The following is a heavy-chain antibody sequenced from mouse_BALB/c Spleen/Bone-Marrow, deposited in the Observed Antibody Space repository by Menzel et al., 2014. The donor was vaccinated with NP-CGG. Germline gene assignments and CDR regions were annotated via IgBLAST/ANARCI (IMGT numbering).Heavy chain of an antibody. Sequence: VQLQQSGAELVKPGASVKLSCTASGFNIKDTYMHWVKQRPEQGLEWIGRIDPANGNTKCDPKFQGKATITADTSSNTAYLQPSSLTSEDTAVYYCARWEYYAMDYWGQGTSVTVSS. J-gene: IGHJ4*01. V-gene: IGHV14-3*02. CDR3: ARWEYYAMDY. D-gene: IGHD4-1*01. CDR2: IDPANGNT. CDR1: GFNIKDTY.